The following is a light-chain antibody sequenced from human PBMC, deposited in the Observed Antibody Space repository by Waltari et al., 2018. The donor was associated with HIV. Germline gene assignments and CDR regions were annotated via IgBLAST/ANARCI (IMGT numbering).Light chain of an antibody. J-gene: IGLJ3*02. CDR3: QSTDTSGTYWV. CDR1: ALSKQD. Sequence: SYELTQPPSVSVSPGQTARITCSGDALSKQDDYWYQQKPGQAPVLMIDKDSERPSGIPERFSGSSSGTTVTLTISGVQAEDEADYYCQSTDTSGTYWVFGGGTKLTVL. V-gene: IGLV3-25*03. CDR2: KDS.